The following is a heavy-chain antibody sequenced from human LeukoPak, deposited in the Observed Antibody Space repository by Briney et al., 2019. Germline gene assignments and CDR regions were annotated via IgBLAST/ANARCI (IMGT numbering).Heavy chain of an antibody. V-gene: IGHV1-46*01. J-gene: IGHJ5*02. CDR1: GYTFTSHY. CDR2: INPSGSST. CDR3: ARVGRPREIIVVVPAANNWFDP. Sequence: ASVKVSCKASGYTFTSHYMHWVRQAPGQGLEWMGLINPSGSSTLYAQKFQGRVTMTRDMSTTTDYMELSSLRSEDTAVYYCARVGRPREIIVVVPAANNWFDPWGQGTLVTVSS. D-gene: IGHD2-2*01.